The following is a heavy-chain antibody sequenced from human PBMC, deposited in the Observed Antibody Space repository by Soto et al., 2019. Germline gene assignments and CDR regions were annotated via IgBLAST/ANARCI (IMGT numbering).Heavy chain of an antibody. D-gene: IGHD3-3*01. CDR1: GFTFSSYG. CDR3: ARGRGYDFWSGYYTGRYYYGMDV. J-gene: IGHJ6*02. CDR2: IWYDGSNK. V-gene: IGHV3-33*01. Sequence: QVQLVESGGGVVQPGRSLRLSCAASGFTFSSYGMHWVRQAPGKGLEWVAVIWYDGSNKYYADSVKGRFTISRDNSKNTLDLQMNSLRAEDAAVYYCARGRGYDFWSGYYTGRYYYGMDVWGQGTTVTVSS.